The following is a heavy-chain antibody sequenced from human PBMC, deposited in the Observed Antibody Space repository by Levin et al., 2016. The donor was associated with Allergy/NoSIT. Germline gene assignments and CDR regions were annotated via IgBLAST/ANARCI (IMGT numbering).Heavy chain of an antibody. D-gene: IGHD6-19*01. CDR2: ISAYNGNT. CDR3: AREARAVAGKAYYYYYYGMDV. Sequence: ASVKVSCKASGYTFTSYGISWVRQAPGQGLEWMGWISAYNGNTNYAQKLQGRVTMTTDTSTSTAYMKLRSLRSDDTAVYYCAREARAVAGKAYYYYYYGMDVWGQGTTVTVSS. CDR1: GYTFTSYG. J-gene: IGHJ6*02. V-gene: IGHV1-18*01.